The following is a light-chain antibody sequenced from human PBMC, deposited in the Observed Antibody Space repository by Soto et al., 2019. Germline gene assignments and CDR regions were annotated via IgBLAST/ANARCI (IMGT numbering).Light chain of an antibody. V-gene: IGKV1-5*03. CDR3: QQTDNLPLN. CDR2: KVS. J-gene: IGKJ4*01. CDR1: QSISSW. Sequence: DIQMSQSPSTLSASVGDRVTITCLASQSISSWLALYQQKPGKAPKLLIYKVSTLKSGVPSRFSGSGFGTDFTLSISSLQPEDSASYFSQQTDNLPLNVGGGTKLKIK.